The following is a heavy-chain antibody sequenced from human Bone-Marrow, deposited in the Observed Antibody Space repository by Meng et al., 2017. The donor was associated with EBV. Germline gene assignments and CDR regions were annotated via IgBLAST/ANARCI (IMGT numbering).Heavy chain of an antibody. J-gene: IGHJ5*02. Sequence: GQLVQARPEVKKPGASLTVSCNAPGYTLTSSDISTVRQAPGQGLEWMGWISAYNSNTNSAQKFRGRVTMTTDTSTSTAYMEVRSLRSDDTAVYYCARAGYGVNNFFDHWGQGTLVTVSS. CDR1: GYTLTSSD. D-gene: IGHD4-17*01. CDR3: ARAGYGVNNFFDH. CDR2: ISAYNSNT. V-gene: IGHV1-18*01.